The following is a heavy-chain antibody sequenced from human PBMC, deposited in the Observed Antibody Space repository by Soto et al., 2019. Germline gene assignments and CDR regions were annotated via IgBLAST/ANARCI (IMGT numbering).Heavy chain of an antibody. CDR3: PTWAFPSNDWYFGALEI. J-gene: IGHJ3*02. V-gene: IGHV1-18*04. CDR2: ISTSDGNT. CDR1: GYTFSNFG. Sequence: QVQLVQSGPEVKKPGASVKVSCKASGYTFSNFGISWVRQAPGQGPEWMGWISTSDGNTNYAQRLHERVTMTTDTSTTTAYMELRSLTFDATAVYYCPTWAFPSNDWYFGALEIWGQGTLVTVSS. D-gene: IGHD3-16*01.